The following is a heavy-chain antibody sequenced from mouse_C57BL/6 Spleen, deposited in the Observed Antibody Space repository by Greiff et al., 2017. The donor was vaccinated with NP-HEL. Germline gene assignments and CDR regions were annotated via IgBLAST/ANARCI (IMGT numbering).Heavy chain of an antibody. V-gene: IGHV1-77*01. CDR2: IGPGSGST. CDR1: GYTFTDYY. Sequence: VQLQQSGAELVKPGASVKISCKASGYTFTDYYINWVKQRPGQGLEWIGKIGPGSGSTYYNEKFKGKAKLTADKSSSTAYMQLSSLTSEDSAVYFCARRHTTVVANYYFDYWGQGTTLTVSS. CDR3: ARRHTTVVANYYFDY. J-gene: IGHJ2*01. D-gene: IGHD1-1*01.